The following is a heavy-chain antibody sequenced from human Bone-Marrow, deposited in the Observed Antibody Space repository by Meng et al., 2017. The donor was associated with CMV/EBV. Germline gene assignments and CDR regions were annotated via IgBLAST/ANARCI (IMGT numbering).Heavy chain of an antibody. CDR1: GGSISSYY. J-gene: IGHJ4*02. CDR2: IYYSGST. Sequence: SETLSLTCTVSGGSISSYYWSWIRQPPGKGLEWIGYIYYSGSTNYNPSLKSRVTISVDTSKNQFSLKLSSVTAADTAVYYCAKSLVAGRDYFDYWGQGALVTVSS. V-gene: IGHV4-59*01. CDR3: AKSLVAGRDYFDY. D-gene: IGHD6-19*01.